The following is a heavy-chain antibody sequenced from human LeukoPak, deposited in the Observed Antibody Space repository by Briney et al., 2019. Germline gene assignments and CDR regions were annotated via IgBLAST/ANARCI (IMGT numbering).Heavy chain of an antibody. CDR2: IKSKTDGGTT. D-gene: IGHD2-2*01. Sequence: GGSLRLSCAASGFTFSNAWMSWVRQAPGKGLEWVGRIKSKTDGGTTDYAAPVKGRFTISRDDSKNTLYLQMNSLKTEDTAVYYCTALWTHAAYCSSTSCSFDYWGQGTLVTVSS. CDR3: TALWTHAAYCSSTSCSFDY. CDR1: GFTFSNAW. V-gene: IGHV3-15*01. J-gene: IGHJ4*02.